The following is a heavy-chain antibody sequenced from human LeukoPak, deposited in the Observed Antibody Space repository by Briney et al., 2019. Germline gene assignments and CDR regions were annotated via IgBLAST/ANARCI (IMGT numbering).Heavy chain of an antibody. V-gene: IGHV4-30-2*01. CDR1: GGSISRGGYS. CDR2: IYHSGST. CDR3: AREAKTDAFDI. J-gene: IGHJ3*02. Sequence: SETLSLTCAVSGGSISRGGYSWSWIRQPPGKGLEWIGYIYHSGSTYYNPSLKSRVTTSVDRSKNQFSLKLSSVTAADTAVYYCAREAKTDAFDIWGQGTMVTVSS.